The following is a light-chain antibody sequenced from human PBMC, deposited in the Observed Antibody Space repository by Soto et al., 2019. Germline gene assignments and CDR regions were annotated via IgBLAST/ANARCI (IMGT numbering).Light chain of an antibody. CDR1: QDIRKD. V-gene: IGKV1-6*01. CDR2: GAS. Sequence: AIQMTQSPSSLSASVGDRVTITCRASQDIRKDLAWYQQKPGKAPQILIYGASTLQTGVASRFSGSGSGTDFTLTISSLEPEDFAVYYCQQRSNWQGATFGGGTKVDIK. CDR3: QQRSNWQGAT. J-gene: IGKJ4*01.